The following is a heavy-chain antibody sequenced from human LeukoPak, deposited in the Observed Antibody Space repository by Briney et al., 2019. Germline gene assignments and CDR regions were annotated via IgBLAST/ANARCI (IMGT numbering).Heavy chain of an antibody. CDR1: GGTFSSYA. J-gene: IGHJ4*02. V-gene: IGHV1-69*13. Sequence: ASVKVSCKASGGTFSSYAISWVRQAPGQGLEWMGGIIPIFGTANYAQKFQGRVTITADESTSTAYMELSSLRSEDTAVYYCAKGTWIQLWYSNFDYWGQGTLVTVSS. CDR3: AKGTWIQLWYSNFDY. CDR2: IIPIFGTA. D-gene: IGHD5-18*01.